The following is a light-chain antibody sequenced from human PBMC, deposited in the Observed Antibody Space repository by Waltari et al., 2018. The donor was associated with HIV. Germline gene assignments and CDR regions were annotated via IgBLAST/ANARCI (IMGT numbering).Light chain of an antibody. J-gene: IGLJ2*01. V-gene: IGLV2-8*01. CDR1: NSTIRPYPY. CDR2: EVT. CDR3: SSFANRDGFYVL. Sequence: QSALTQHPSASGSPGPSVTLPCTGTNSTIRPYPYFSWYQQHPRKAPKLVISEVTKRPSGVSDRFSGSKSGNTAFLTVSGLQAEDEADYYCSSFANRDGFYVLFGGGTRLTVL.